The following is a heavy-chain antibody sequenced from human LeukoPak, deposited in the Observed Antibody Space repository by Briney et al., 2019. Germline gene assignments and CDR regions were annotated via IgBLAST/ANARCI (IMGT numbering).Heavy chain of an antibody. J-gene: IGHJ3*01. CDR1: GFTFSSYS. Sequence: GGSLRLSCAVSGFTFSSYSMNWVRRAPGKGLEWVSYIGSSVSTRYYADSVKGRFTISRDNGKHSLYLQMNSLRAEDTAIYYCARILRTGVTGYGFDLWGQGTMVTVSS. CDR2: IGSSVSTR. D-gene: IGHD3-10*01. V-gene: IGHV3-48*01. CDR3: ARILRTGVTGYGFDL.